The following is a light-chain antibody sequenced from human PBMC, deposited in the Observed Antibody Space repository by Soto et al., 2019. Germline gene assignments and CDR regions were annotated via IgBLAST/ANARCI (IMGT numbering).Light chain of an antibody. V-gene: IGKV1-39*01. CDR3: QQYDVLPLS. Sequence: DIQMTQSPSSLSASVGDRVTITCRASQSISSYLNWYQQKPGKAPKLLIYAASSLQSGVPSRFSGSGSGTHFTVTINSLQTEDIATYYCQQYDVLPLSFGPGTKVDI. CDR2: AAS. J-gene: IGKJ3*01. CDR1: QSISSY.